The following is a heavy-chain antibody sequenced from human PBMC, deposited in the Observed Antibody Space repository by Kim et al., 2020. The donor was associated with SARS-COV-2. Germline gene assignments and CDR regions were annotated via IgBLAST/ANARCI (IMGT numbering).Heavy chain of an antibody. J-gene: IGHJ4*02. D-gene: IGHD3-22*01. V-gene: IGHV2-5*02. CDR3: AHTYYYDSSSFYYGDY. Sequence: SGPTLVNPTQTLTLTCTFSGFSLSTNGVGVGWIRQPPGKALEWLALMYWDDDKRYSPSLKNRLTITKDTSKNQVVLTMTNMDPVDTATYYCAHTYYYDSSSFYYGDYWGQGTLVTVSS. CDR2: MYWDDDK. CDR1: GFSLSTNGVG.